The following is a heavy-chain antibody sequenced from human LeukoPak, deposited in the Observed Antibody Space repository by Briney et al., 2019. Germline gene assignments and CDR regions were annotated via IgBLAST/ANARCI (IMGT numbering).Heavy chain of an antibody. CDR3: AKDYDILTGYSNGYYFDY. D-gene: IGHD3-9*01. CDR2: ISYDGSNK. V-gene: IGHV3-30*18. CDR1: GFTFSSYG. Sequence: GGSLRLSCAASGFTFSSYGMHWVRQAPGKGLEWVAVISYDGSNKYYADSVKGRFTISRDNSKNTLYLQMNSLRVEDTAVYYCAKDYDILTGYSNGYYFDYWGQGTLVIVSS. J-gene: IGHJ4*02.